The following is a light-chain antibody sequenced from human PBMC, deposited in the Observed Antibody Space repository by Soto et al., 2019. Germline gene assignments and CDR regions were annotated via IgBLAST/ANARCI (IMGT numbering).Light chain of an antibody. V-gene: IGKV1-5*03. CDR2: KAS. J-gene: IGKJ1*01. CDR3: QQYKKWPRT. CDR1: QTISSW. Sequence: DIQMTQSPSTLSGSVGDRVTITCRASQTISSWLAWYQQQPGKAPKLLIYKASTLKSGVPSRFSGSGSGTEFTLTISSLQSEDFAVYYCQQYKKWPRTFGHGTKVDIK.